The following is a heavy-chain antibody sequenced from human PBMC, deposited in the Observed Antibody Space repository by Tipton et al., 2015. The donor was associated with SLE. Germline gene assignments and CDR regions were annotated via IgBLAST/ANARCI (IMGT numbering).Heavy chain of an antibody. D-gene: IGHD6-13*01. CDR1: GGSISSSNW. CDR3: ARGGAAAGMDV. CDR2: IYHSGST. V-gene: IGHV4-4*02. Sequence: GSLRLSCTVSGGSISSSNWWSWVRQPPGKGLEWIGEIYHSGSTNYNPSLKSRVTISVDKSKNQFSLKLSSVTAADTAVYYCARGGAAAGMDVWGKGTTVTVSS. J-gene: IGHJ6*04.